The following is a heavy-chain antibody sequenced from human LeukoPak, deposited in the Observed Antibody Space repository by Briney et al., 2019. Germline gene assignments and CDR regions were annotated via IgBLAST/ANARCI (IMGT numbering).Heavy chain of an antibody. CDR3: ARQGRSTVTGIDY. D-gene: IGHD4-17*01. CDR1: GYSFTSYW. V-gene: IGHV5-51*01. Sequence: GGSLKISCKGSGYSFTSYWIGWVRQMPGKGLEWMGIIYPGDSDTRYSPSFQGQVTISADKSISTAYLQWSSLRASDTAMYYCARQGRSTVTGIDYWGQETLVTVSS. CDR2: IYPGDSDT. J-gene: IGHJ4*02.